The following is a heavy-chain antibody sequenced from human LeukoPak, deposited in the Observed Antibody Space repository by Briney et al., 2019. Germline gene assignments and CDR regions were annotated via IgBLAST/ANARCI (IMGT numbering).Heavy chain of an antibody. CDR1: GYTFTSYA. Sequence: SVKVSCKASGYTFTSYAISWVRQAPGQGLEWMGGIIPIFGTANYAQKFQGRVTITADESTSTAYMELSSLRSEDTAVYYCARDYDSSGYFDYWGQGTLVTVSS. V-gene: IGHV1-69*13. D-gene: IGHD3-22*01. CDR3: ARDYDSSGYFDY. CDR2: IIPIFGTA. J-gene: IGHJ4*02.